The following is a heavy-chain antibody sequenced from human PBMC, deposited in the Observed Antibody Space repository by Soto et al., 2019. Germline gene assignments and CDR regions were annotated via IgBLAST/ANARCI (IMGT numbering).Heavy chain of an antibody. Sequence: PSETLSLTCAVSGDSVSSRFWWSWVRQSPGKGLEWIGEIYHSGSANYNPSLKSRVTMSVDNSKNQFSLKLNSVTAADTAVYYCARYNAASGTYYFAYWGQGTLVTVSS. CDR3: ARYNAASGTYYFAY. CDR2: IYHSGSA. J-gene: IGHJ4*02. V-gene: IGHV4-4*02. D-gene: IGHD6-13*01. CDR1: GDSVSSRFW.